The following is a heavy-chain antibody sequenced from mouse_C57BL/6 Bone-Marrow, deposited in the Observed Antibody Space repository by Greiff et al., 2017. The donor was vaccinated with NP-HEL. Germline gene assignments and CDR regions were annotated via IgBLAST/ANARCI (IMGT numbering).Heavy chain of an antibody. CDR1: GFNIKDDY. CDR2: IDPENGDT. CDR3: TTNYLFAY. V-gene: IGHV14-4*01. J-gene: IGHJ3*01. Sequence: EVKLVESGAELVRPGASVKLSCTASGFNIKDDYMHWVKQRPEQGLEWIGWIDPENGDTEYASKFQGKATITADTSSNTAYLQLSSLTSEDTAVYYCTTNYLFAYWGQGTLVTVSA. D-gene: IGHD1-1*02.